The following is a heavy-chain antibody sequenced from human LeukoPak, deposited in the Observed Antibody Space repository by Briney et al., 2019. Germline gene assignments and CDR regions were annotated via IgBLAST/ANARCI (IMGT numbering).Heavy chain of an antibody. V-gene: IGHV3-30-3*01. J-gene: IGHJ4*02. CDR2: ISYDGSNK. CDR3: ASDYYDSSGYSEPYDY. D-gene: IGHD3-22*01. Sequence: PGGALILSCAASGFTFSSYEMNGVRQAPGKGLEWGAVISYDGSNKYYAESVKGRFSMSRDNTKNTLYLQMNSLRAENTAVYYWASDYYDSSGYSEPYDYWGQGTLVTVSS. CDR1: GFTFSSYE.